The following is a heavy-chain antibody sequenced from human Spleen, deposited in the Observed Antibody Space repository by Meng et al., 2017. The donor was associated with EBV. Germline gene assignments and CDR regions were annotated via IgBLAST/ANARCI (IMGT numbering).Heavy chain of an antibody. CDR2: ISGYNGHT. Sequence: VQSGVGVTNPGASVKVSCKASGYSFTSQVIHWVRPAPGQGLEWMGWISGYNGHTNYAQKFQDRVTMTTDTSTSTAYMELRSLTSDDTAVYYCARESDYGANWYYFDYWGQGTLVTVSS. CDR3: ARESDYGANWYYFDY. D-gene: IGHD4-23*01. CDR1: GYSFTSQV. J-gene: IGHJ4*02. V-gene: IGHV1-18*01.